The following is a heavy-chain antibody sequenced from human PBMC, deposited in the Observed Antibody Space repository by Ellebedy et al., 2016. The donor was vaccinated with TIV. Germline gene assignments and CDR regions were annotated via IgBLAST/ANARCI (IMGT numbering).Heavy chain of an antibody. Sequence: GESLKISCAVSGFTFSNYAMSWVRQAPGKGLEWVSGITGSDSSSHYADSVKGRLTISRDNSKNTLYLQMSGLRAEDTAIYYCAKDLRGGAVAGTLDYWGQGTLVTVSS. CDR2: ITGSDSSS. D-gene: IGHD6-19*01. CDR1: GFTFSNYA. J-gene: IGHJ4*02. V-gene: IGHV3-23*01. CDR3: AKDLRGGAVAGTLDY.